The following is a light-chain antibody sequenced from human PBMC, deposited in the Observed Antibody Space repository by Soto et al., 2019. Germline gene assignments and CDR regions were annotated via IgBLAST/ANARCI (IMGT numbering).Light chain of an antibody. CDR2: DVS. V-gene: IGLV2-14*03. J-gene: IGLJ1*01. CDR1: SSDVGGYNY. Sequence: QSVLTQPASVSGSPGQSITITCTGTSSDVGGYNYVSWYQQHPGKAPKVLISDVSNRPSGISNRFSGSKSGNTASLTISGLQAEDEADYYCSSYTSIDTWVFGTGTKLTVL. CDR3: SSYTSIDTWV.